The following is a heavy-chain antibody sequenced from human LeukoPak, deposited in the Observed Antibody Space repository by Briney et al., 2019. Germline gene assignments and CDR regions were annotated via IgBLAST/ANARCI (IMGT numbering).Heavy chain of an antibody. CDR1: GGTFRSYA. CDR2: IIPIFGTA. D-gene: IGHD2-21*02. J-gene: IGHJ5*02. V-gene: IGHV1-69*05. CDR3: ASAYCGGDCYSGGNWFDP. Sequence: GASVKVSCKASGGTFRSYAISWVRQAPGQGLEWMGGIIPIFGTANYAQKFQGRVTITTDESTSTAYMELSSLRSEDTAVYYCASAYCGGDCYSGGNWFDPWGQGTLVTVSS.